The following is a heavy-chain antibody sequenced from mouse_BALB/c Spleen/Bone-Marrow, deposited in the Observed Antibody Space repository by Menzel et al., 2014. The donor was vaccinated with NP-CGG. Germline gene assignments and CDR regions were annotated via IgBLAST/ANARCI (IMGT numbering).Heavy chain of an antibody. J-gene: IGHJ3*01. CDR3: ARERDY. CDR1: GYTFSSYW. Sequence: QVQLKQPGAELMKTGASVKISCKATGYTFSSYWIEWVKQRPGHGLEWIGEILPGSGSTNYNEKFKGKATFTADTSSNTAYMQLSSLTYEDSAVYYSARERDYWGQGTLVTVST. V-gene: IGHV1-9*01. CDR2: ILPGSGST.